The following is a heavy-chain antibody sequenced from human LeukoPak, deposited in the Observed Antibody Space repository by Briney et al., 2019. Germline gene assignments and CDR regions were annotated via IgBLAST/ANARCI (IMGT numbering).Heavy chain of an antibody. J-gene: IGHJ4*02. D-gene: IGHD6-19*01. CDR3: ARDRPVAGYFDY. V-gene: IGHV4-59*01. CDR1: GGSISSYY. Sequence: SETLSLTCTVSGGSISSYYWSWIRQPPGKGLEWIGYIYYSGGTNYNPSLKSRVTISVDTSKNQFSLKLSSVTAADTAVYYCARDRPVAGYFDYWGQGTLVTVSS. CDR2: IYYSGGT.